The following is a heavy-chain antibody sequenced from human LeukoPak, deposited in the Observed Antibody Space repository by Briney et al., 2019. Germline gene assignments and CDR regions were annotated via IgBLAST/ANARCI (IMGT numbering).Heavy chain of an antibody. V-gene: IGHV1-2*02. Sequence: SVKVSCKASGYTFTGYYMHWVRQAPGQGLEWMGWINPNSGGTNYAQKFQGRVTMTRDTSISTAYMELSRLRSDDTAVYYCARDDTSSGWYLDYWGQGTLVTVSS. CDR1: GYTFTGYY. CDR3: ARDDTSSGWYLDY. J-gene: IGHJ4*02. CDR2: INPNSGGT. D-gene: IGHD6-19*01.